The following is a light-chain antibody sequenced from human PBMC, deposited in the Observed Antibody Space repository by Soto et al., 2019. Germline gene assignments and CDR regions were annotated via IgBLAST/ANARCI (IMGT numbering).Light chain of an antibody. V-gene: IGLV2-14*03. J-gene: IGLJ1*01. CDR3: SSYTSSTAYI. CDR2: HVT. CDR1: SIDVGGYSY. Sequence: QSALTQPASVSGSPGQSITISCTGTSIDVGGYSYVSWYQQHPGDAPKLMIFHVTNRPSGVSDRFSGSKSGNTASLTISGLQAEDEADYYCSSYTSSTAYIFGTGTKLTVL.